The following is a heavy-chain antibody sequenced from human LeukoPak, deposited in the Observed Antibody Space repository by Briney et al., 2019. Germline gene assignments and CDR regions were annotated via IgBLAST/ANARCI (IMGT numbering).Heavy chain of an antibody. Sequence: SETLSLTCTVSGGSISGYYWSWIRQPPGKGLEWIGEINHSGSTNYNPSLKSRVTISVDTSKNQYSLKLSSVTAADTAVYYCASKCGGDCYSDYWGQGTLVTVSS. J-gene: IGHJ4*02. D-gene: IGHD2-21*02. CDR3: ASKCGGDCYSDY. CDR1: GGSISGYY. CDR2: INHSGST. V-gene: IGHV4-34*01.